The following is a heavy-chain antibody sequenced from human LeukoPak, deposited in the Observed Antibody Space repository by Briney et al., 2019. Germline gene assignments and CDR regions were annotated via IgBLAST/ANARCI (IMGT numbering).Heavy chain of an antibody. D-gene: IGHD2-2*01. J-gene: IGHJ3*02. CDR2: IYHSGST. CDR3: ARQDYCSSTSCYAYFSTYAPDAFDT. Sequence: PSETLSLTCAVSGYSISSGYYWGWIRQPPVKGLEWIESIYHSGSTYYNPSLKSRVTISVDTSKNQFSLKLSSVTAADTAVYYSARQDYCSSTSCYAYFSTYAPDAFDTWGQGTMVTVSS. V-gene: IGHV4-38-2*01. CDR1: GYSISSGYY.